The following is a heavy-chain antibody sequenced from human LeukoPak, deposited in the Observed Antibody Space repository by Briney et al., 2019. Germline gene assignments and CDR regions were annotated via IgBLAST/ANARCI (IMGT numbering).Heavy chain of an antibody. J-gene: IGHJ4*02. Sequence: GGYLGLSCTTSGFTFSDHWMSWVRQAPGKGLKWVGNINQDGSEINYLESVKGRLSITRDNAKNSLFLHMNNLRVEDTAKYYCARVDGNIAYRPVEDWGQGTLVTVSS. CDR1: GFTFSDHW. CDR2: INQDGSEI. D-gene: IGHD2/OR15-2a*01. CDR3: ARVDGNIAYRPVED. V-gene: IGHV3-7*01.